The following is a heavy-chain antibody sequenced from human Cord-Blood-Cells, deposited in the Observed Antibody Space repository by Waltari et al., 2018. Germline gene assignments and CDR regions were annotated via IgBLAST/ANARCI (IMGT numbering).Heavy chain of an antibody. CDR1: GYSISSGYY. CDR3: ARVPLLTGASDY. D-gene: IGHD1-20*01. CDR2: IYHSGST. V-gene: IGHV4-38-2*01. Sequence: QVQLQESGPGLVKPSETLSLTCAVSGYSISSGYYWGWIRQPPGKGLEGIGGIYHSGSTYYNPAPKSRVTISVDTSKNQFSLKLSSVTAADTAVYYCARVPLLTGASDYWGQGTLVTVSS. J-gene: IGHJ4*02.